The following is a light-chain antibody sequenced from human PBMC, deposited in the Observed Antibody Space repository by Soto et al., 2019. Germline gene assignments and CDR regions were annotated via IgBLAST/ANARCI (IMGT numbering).Light chain of an antibody. J-gene: IGLJ3*02. CDR3: QSFDRSLTAWV. CDR2: GNT. CDR1: SSNIGAGYD. Sequence: QSVLTQPPSVSGASGQRVTISCTGSSSNIGAGYDVHWYQQLPGTAPTLLISGNTDRPSGVPDRFSGSKSGTSASLAITGLQTEDEADYYCQSFDRSLTAWVFRGGTKVTVL. V-gene: IGLV1-40*01.